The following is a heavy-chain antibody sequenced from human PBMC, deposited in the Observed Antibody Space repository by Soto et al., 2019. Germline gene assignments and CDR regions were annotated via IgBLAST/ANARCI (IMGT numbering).Heavy chain of an antibody. Sequence: GSLRVSCAASGFRVSSYCVHWVRQAPGKGLVWVSRINSDGSSTSYADSVKGRFTISRDNAKNTLYLQMNSLRAEDTAVYYCARVLGVAANMVDFYYYYGMDVWGQGTTVTVSS. CDR3: ARVLGVAANMVDFYYYYGMDV. CDR2: INSDGSST. CDR1: GFRVSSYC. D-gene: IGHD2-15*01. V-gene: IGHV3-74*01. J-gene: IGHJ6*02.